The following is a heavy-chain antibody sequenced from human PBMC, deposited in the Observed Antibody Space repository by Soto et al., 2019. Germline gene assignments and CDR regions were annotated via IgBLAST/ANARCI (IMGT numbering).Heavy chain of an antibody. V-gene: IGHV3-23*01. Sequence: GPLRLSCAASVFSFSTYAVTWVRQAPGKGLEWVSAISGSGVSTYYADSVKGRFTISRDNSKNTLSLEMNSLRAEDTAVYYCAKGRGSGYYLFDFWGQGTLVTVSS. J-gene: IGHJ4*02. D-gene: IGHD3-22*01. CDR3: AKGRGSGYYLFDF. CDR1: VFSFSTYA. CDR2: ISGSGVST.